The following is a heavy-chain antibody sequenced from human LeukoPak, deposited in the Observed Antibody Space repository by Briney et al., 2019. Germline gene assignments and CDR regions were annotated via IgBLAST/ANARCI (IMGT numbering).Heavy chain of an antibody. CDR1: GVSMSIYY. CDR3: VGWQVAGAFEI. D-gene: IGHD6-19*01. Sequence: SETLSLTCTVSGVSMSIYYGSWIRQPPAKGLEWIAFISYIGSSNYNPSLTSRATISVDSSKNQFSLKLNSVTAADTAVYYCVGWQVAGAFEIWGQGTMVTVSS. J-gene: IGHJ3*02. V-gene: IGHV4-59*01. CDR2: ISYIGSS.